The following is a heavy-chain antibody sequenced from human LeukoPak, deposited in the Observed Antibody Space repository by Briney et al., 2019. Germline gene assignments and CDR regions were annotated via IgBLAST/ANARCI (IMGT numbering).Heavy chain of an antibody. Sequence: GGSLRLSCAASGFTFSSYAMHWVRQAPGKGLEWVAVISYDGSNKYYADSVKGRFTISRDNSKNTLYLQMNSLRAEDTAVYYCARDGGGTTVTTPYYYYYGMDVWGQGTTVTVSS. CDR1: GFTFSSYA. D-gene: IGHD4-17*01. CDR2: ISYDGSNK. J-gene: IGHJ6*02. V-gene: IGHV3-30-3*01. CDR3: ARDGGGTTVTTPYYYYYGMDV.